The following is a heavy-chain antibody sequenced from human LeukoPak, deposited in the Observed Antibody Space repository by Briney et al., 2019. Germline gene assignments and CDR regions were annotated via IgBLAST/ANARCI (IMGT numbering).Heavy chain of an antibody. V-gene: IGHV3-21*06. Sequence: GGSLRLSCAASGFTFSTHSMNWVRQAPGKGLEWVSSISRNSRYIYYADSMRGRFTISRDNAKNSLYLQMNSLKPEDTAVYYCARVAEAAAFDSWGQGTLVTVSS. J-gene: IGHJ4*02. D-gene: IGHD6-13*01. CDR3: ARVAEAAAFDS. CDR1: GFTFSTHS. CDR2: ISRNSRYI.